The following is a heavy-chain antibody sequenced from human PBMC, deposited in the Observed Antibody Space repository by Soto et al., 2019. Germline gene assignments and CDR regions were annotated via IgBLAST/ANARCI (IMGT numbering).Heavy chain of an antibody. J-gene: IGHJ6*03. D-gene: IGHD3-3*01. CDR1: GGSFSGYY. CDR3: AGGKRFYYYYYMDV. Sequence: SETLSLTCAVYGGSFSGYYWSWIRQPPGKGLEWIGEINHSGSTNYNPSLKSRVTISVDTSKNQFSLKLSSVTAADTAVYYCAGGKRFYYYYYMDVWGKGTTVTVSS. V-gene: IGHV4-34*01. CDR2: INHSGST.